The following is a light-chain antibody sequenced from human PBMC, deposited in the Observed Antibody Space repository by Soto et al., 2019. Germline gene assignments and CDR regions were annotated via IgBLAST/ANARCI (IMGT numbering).Light chain of an antibody. CDR2: GAS. J-gene: IGKJ5*01. V-gene: IGKV3-15*01. CDR1: HSVNSH. CDR3: QQYKNWPL. Sequence: MMMTKSQATLSVSPGARVTLSCRTSHSVNSHVAWYQQKPGQAPRLLLYGASTRATGIPVRFSGSGFGTEFTLTISSLQSEDFAVYYCQQYKNWPLFGQGTRLEIK.